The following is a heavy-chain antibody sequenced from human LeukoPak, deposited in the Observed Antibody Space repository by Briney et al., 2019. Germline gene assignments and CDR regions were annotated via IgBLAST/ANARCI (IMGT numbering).Heavy chain of an antibody. CDR3: RTDRYGDYGDYIDY. V-gene: IGHV1-2*02. J-gene: IGHJ4*02. Sequence: ASVKVSCKASGYTFTSYFIHWVRQAPGQGLEWMGWINPNSGGTNYAQKFQGRVTMTRDTSISTAYMELSRLRSDDTAVYYCRTDRYGDYGDYIDYWGQGTLVTVSS. D-gene: IGHD4-17*01. CDR1: GYTFTSYF. CDR2: INPNSGGT.